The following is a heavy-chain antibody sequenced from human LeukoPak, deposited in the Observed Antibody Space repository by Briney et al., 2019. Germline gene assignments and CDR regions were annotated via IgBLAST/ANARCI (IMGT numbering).Heavy chain of an antibody. J-gene: IGHJ6*02. V-gene: IGHV3-7*01. CDR1: GFIFSTYW. CDR3: ARVRNYYGLDV. Sequence: PGGSLRLSCAASGFIFSTYWMSWVRQAPGKGLEWVASIKPDGSETYSVDSVKGRFTISRDNARNSLYLQTNSLRAEDTAMYYCARVRNYYGLDVWGQGTTVTVSS. CDR2: IKPDGSET.